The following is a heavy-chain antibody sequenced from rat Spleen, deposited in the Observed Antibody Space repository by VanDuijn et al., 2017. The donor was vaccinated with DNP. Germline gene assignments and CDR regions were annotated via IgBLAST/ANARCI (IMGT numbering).Heavy chain of an antibody. CDR2: ISYSDST. V-gene: IGHV3-1*01. CDR3: ARLRLEWEVRAMDA. Sequence: QLQESGPGLVKPSQSLSLTCSVTGYSITSNYWGWIRRFPGNKMEWIGHISYSDSTRYNPSLKSRISITRDTSKNQFFLHLNSLTTEDTATYYCARLRLEWEVRAMDAWGQGTSVTVSS. J-gene: IGHJ4*01. CDR1: GYSITSNY. D-gene: IGHD1-1*01.